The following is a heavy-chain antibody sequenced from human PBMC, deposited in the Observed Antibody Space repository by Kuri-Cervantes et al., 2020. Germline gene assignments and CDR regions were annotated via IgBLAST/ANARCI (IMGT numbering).Heavy chain of an antibody. CDR3: ARDASGYDLWYYYYYYMDV. D-gene: IGHD5-12*01. V-gene: IGHV3-23*01. Sequence: LSLTCAASGFTFRSHGMSWVRQAPGKGLEWVSAVSGSGGSTYYADSVKGRFTISRDNSKNTLFVQMNSLRVEDTAVYYCARDASGYDLWYYYYYYMDVWGKGTMVTVSS. J-gene: IGHJ6*03. CDR1: GFTFRSHG. CDR2: VSGSGGST.